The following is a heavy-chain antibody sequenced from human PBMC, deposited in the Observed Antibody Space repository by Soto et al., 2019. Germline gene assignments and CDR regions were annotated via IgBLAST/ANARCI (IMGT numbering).Heavy chain of an antibody. CDR2: ISWNSGTI. CDR3: AKDMRGGSSSSRYYYGLDV. Sequence: EVQLVESGGGLVQPGRSLRLSCAASGFTFDDYAMHWVRQAPGNGLEWVSGISWNSGTIVYADSVKGRFTNSRDNAKNSLSLQMNSLRGEDTALYYCAKDMRGGSSSSRYYYGLDVWGQGTTVTVSS. D-gene: IGHD6-13*01. CDR1: GFTFDDYA. V-gene: IGHV3-9*01. J-gene: IGHJ6*02.